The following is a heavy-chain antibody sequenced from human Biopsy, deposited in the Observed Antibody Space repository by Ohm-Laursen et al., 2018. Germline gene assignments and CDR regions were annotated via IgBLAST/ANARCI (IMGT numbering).Heavy chain of an antibody. CDR1: GESFNGYY. D-gene: IGHD3-16*01. CDR3: ARLTGDYIWGNWRINHDPFDI. V-gene: IGHV4-34*01. CDR2: INHSGRT. J-gene: IGHJ3*02. Sequence: SETLSLTCTVYGESFNGYYWSWIRQTPGKGLEWIGEINHSGRTNYNPSLKSRVTISVDTSKNQFSLRLIYVTAADTAVYYCARLTGDYIWGNWRINHDPFDIWDQGTSVTVSS.